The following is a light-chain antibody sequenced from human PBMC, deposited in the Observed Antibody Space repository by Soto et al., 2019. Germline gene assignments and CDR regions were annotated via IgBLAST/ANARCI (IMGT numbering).Light chain of an antibody. J-gene: IGKJ5*01. CDR3: QQYGSSST. V-gene: IGKV3-20*01. CDR1: QSLSSDY. Sequence: EIVLTQSPGTLSLSPGERATLPCGASQSLSSDYLAWYQQKPGQAPRLLIYSASTRATGIPDRFRGSGSGTDFTLTIPRMEPDDFAMYYCQQYGSSSTFGQGTRLEI. CDR2: SAS.